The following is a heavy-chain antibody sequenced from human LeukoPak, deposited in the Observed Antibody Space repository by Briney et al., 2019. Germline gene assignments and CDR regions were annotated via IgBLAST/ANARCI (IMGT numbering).Heavy chain of an antibody. CDR2: IGSTAATT. J-gene: IGHJ4*02. Sequence: GGSLRLSCAASGFTFSSFAMSWVRQAPGQGLEWVSSIGSTAATTYYADSVRGRFTISRDNSKNTLYLQMNSLRAEDTAVYYCARPVWFGEFGAFDIWGQGTLVTVSS. CDR1: GFTFSSFA. D-gene: IGHD3-10*01. V-gene: IGHV3-23*01. CDR3: ARPVWFGEFGAFDI.